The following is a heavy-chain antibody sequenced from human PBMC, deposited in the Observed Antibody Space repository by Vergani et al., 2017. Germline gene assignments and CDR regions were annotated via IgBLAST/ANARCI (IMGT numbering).Heavy chain of an antibody. CDR2: IRSKNDGGTA. J-gene: IGHJ4*02. CDR1: GFRVTTYY. CDR3: YTDYHDY. D-gene: IGHD2-2*02. V-gene: IGHV3-15*01. Sequence: VELLESGGGLAQPGGSLRVSCSASGFRVTTYYMSWVRQAPGKGLEWIGRIRSKNDGGTADYAAPLKGRFTISRDDSKDSAFLLVNNLKTEDTAVYFCYTDYHDYWGQGTLVTVSS.